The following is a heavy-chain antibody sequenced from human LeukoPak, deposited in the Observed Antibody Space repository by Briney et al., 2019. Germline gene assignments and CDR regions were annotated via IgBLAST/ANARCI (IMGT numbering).Heavy chain of an antibody. CDR2: IVVGSGNT. D-gene: IGHD3-10*01. V-gene: IGHV1-58*02. CDR3: AAVPTMVRGVIITGDY. CDR1: GFTFTSSA. Sequence: GASVKVSCKASGFTFTSSAMRWVRQARGQRLEWIGWIVVGSGNTNYAQKFQERVTITRDMSTSTAYMELSSLRSEDTAVYYCAAVPTMVRGVIITGDYWGQETLVTVSS. J-gene: IGHJ4*02.